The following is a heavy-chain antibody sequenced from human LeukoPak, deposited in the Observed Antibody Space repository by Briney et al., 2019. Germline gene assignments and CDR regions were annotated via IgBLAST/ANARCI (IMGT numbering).Heavy chain of an antibody. CDR1: GFIFSTYA. CDR3: AKDISGWYSSFDY. D-gene: IGHD6-19*01. Sequence: GGSLRLSCAASGFIFSTYAMSWVRQAPGKGLEWVSTFSGSGSSTYYADSVKGRFTISRDNSRSTLYLQMNSLRAEDTAVYYCAKDISGWYSSFDYWGQGTLVTVSS. J-gene: IGHJ4*02. CDR2: FSGSGSST. V-gene: IGHV3-23*01.